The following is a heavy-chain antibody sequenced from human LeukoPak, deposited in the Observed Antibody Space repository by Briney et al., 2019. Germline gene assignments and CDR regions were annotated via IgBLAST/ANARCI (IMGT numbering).Heavy chain of an antibody. Sequence: SETLSLTCTVSGGSISSSSYYWGWIRQPPGKGLEWIGSIYYSGSTYYNPSLKSRVTISVDTSKNQFSLKLSSVTAADTAVYYCAGGMVRGASYYFDYWGQGTLVTVSS. CDR2: IYYSGST. D-gene: IGHD3-10*01. CDR3: AGGMVRGASYYFDY. CDR1: GGSISSSSYY. J-gene: IGHJ4*02. V-gene: IGHV4-39*07.